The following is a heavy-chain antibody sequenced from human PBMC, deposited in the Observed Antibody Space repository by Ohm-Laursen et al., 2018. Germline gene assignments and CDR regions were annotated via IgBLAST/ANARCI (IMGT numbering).Heavy chain of an antibody. Sequence: GTLSLTWTVSGGSISSYYWSWVRQPPGKGLEWIGYIHNSGSTNYNPSLKSRVTIATDTSKNQLSLKLSSVTAADTAVYYCARRANSAFPYYLDHWGQGTLVTVSS. D-gene: IGHD1-26*01. CDR1: GGSISSYY. V-gene: IGHV4-59*08. CDR2: IHNSGST. J-gene: IGHJ4*02. CDR3: ARRANSAFPYYLDH.